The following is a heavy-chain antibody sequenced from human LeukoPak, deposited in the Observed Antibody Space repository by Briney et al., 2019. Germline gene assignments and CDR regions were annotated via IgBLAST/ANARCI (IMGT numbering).Heavy chain of an antibody. D-gene: IGHD6-6*01. CDR1: GGSISSYY. J-gene: IGHJ5*02. V-gene: IGHV4-59*08. Sequence: PSETLSLTCTVSGGSISSYYWSWIRQPPGKGLEWIGYIYYSGSTNYNPALKSRVTISVDTSKNQFSLKLSSVTAADTAVYYCARGGRIVLVTWGQGTLVTVSS. CDR3: ARGGRIVLVT. CDR2: IYYSGST.